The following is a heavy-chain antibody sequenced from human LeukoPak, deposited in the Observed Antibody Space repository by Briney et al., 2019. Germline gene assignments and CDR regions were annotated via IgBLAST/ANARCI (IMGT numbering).Heavy chain of an antibody. Sequence: SETLSLTCGVSGGSVISTNWWTWVRQPPGKGLEWIGEVHLDGRTNYSPSLKSRLTMSVDLSENHISLKLTSVTAADTAVYYCAREGGFYRPLDYSGQGTLVTVSS. V-gene: IGHV4-4*02. CDR2: VHLDGRT. CDR3: AREGGFYRPLDY. CDR1: GGSVISTNW. J-gene: IGHJ4*02. D-gene: IGHD3-3*01.